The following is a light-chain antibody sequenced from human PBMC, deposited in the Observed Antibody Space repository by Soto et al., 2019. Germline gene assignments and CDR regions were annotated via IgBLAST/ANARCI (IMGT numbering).Light chain of an antibody. CDR1: SSDVGGYID. V-gene: IGLV2-8*01. J-gene: IGLJ3*02. CDR2: EVS. Sequence: QSALTQPPSASGSPGQSVTISCTGTSSDVGGYIDVSWYQQHPGKAPKLMIYEVSRRPSGVPERFSGSESGNTASLTISGLPADDEADYYCSYFTTPNTWVFGGGTKLTVL. CDR3: SYFTTPNTWV.